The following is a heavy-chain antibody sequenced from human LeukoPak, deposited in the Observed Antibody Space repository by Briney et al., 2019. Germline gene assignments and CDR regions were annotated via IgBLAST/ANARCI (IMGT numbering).Heavy chain of an antibody. Sequence: SETLSLTCAVYGGFFSGYYWSWIRQPPGKGLEWIGEINHSGSTNYNPSLKSRVTISVDTSKNQFSLKLSSVTAADTAVYYCARGPAAGTKAFDIWGQGTMVTVSS. CDR1: GGFFSGYY. D-gene: IGHD6-13*01. CDR2: INHSGST. V-gene: IGHV4-34*01. CDR3: ARGPAAGTKAFDI. J-gene: IGHJ3*02.